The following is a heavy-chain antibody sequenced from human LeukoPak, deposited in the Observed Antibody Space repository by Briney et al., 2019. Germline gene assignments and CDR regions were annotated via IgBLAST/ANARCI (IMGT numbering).Heavy chain of an antibody. CDR1: GFTFNSYW. Sequence: PGGSLRLSCAASGFTFNSYWMNWVRQPPGKGLEWIGEINHSGSTHYTPSLKSRVTISVDTSDNKFSLKMISVTAADAAVYYCALGYNDIWELWGRGTLVTVSS. J-gene: IGHJ4*02. D-gene: IGHD5-24*01. V-gene: IGHV4-34*08. CDR3: ALGYNDIWEL. CDR2: INHSGST.